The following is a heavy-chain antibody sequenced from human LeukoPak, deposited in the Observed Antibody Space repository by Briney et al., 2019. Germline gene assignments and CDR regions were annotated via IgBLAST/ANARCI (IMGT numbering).Heavy chain of an antibody. Sequence: GRSLRLSCAASGFTFSSYGMRWVRQAPGKGLEWVAVIWYDGSNKYYADSVKGRFTISRDNSKNTLYLQMNSLRAEDTAVYYCAGDRRQYCSSTSCYMGYWGQGTLVTVSS. CDR1: GFTFSSYG. J-gene: IGHJ4*02. D-gene: IGHD2-2*02. CDR2: IWYDGSNK. V-gene: IGHV3-33*01. CDR3: AGDRRQYCSSTSCYMGY.